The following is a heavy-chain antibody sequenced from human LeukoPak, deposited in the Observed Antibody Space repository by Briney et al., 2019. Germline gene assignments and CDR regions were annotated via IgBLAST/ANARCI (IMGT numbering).Heavy chain of an antibody. CDR3: ARTLYSSSLYYFDY. V-gene: IGHV1-18*01. Sequence: ASVKVSCKASGYTFTSYGISWVRQAPGQGLEWMGWISAYNGNTNYAQKLQGRVTMTTDTSTSTAYMELRSLRSDDTAVYYCARTLYSSSLYYFDYWGQGTLVTVSS. CDR2: ISAYNGNT. D-gene: IGHD6-6*01. CDR1: GYTFTSYG. J-gene: IGHJ4*02.